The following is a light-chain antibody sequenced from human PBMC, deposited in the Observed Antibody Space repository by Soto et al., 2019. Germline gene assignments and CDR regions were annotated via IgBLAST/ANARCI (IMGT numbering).Light chain of an antibody. CDR3: QQYNSSPCT. CDR2: KAS. J-gene: IGKJ1*01. Sequence: DIQMTQSRSTLSASVGDRVTITCRASQSISSWLAWYQQKPGKAPKLPIYKASSLESGVPSRFSGSGSGTEFNLTVSSLQPDDFATYYCQQYNSSPCTFGQGTKVEIK. V-gene: IGKV1-5*03. CDR1: QSISSW.